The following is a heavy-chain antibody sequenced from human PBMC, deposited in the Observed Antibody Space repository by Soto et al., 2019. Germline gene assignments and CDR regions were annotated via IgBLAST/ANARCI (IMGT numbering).Heavy chain of an antibody. CDR2: ISDSGVTT. J-gene: IGHJ6*02. CDR3: AKILAPALRSYWYGMDV. CDR1: GFTFNTYA. Sequence: EVQLLESGGGLVQPGGSLRLSCVASGFTFNTYAMIWVRQAPGRGLESISSISDSGVTTYYVDSVKGRFTISRDNSKHTLYLQMNSLRVDDTAVYYCAKILAPALRSYWYGMDVWGQVTTVTVSS. D-gene: IGHD3-3*02. V-gene: IGHV3-23*01.